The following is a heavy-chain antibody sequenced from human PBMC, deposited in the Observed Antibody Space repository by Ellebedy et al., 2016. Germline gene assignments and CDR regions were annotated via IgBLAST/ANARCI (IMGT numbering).Heavy chain of an antibody. J-gene: IGHJ6*02. CDR3: ASVKGESVYYGLDV. CDR2: IHSSGTT. Sequence: SETLSLXXTVSGGSLSSYYWSWIRKPPGKGLGWIGFIHSSGTTVYSPSPKSRVTISIDTSKNQFSLKLSSVTAADAAVYYCASVKGESVYYGLDVWGQGTTVTVSS. V-gene: IGHV4-59*01. D-gene: IGHD2/OR15-2a*01. CDR1: GGSLSSYY.